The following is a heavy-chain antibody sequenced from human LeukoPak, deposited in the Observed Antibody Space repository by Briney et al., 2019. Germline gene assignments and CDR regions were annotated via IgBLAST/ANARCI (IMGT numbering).Heavy chain of an antibody. J-gene: IGHJ4*02. CDR1: GGSISSSSFY. D-gene: IGHD4-11*01. CDR3: TRRGTATTERFDY. CDR2: IYYTGSA. V-gene: IGHV4-39*01. Sequence: SETLSLTRTVSGGSISSSSFYWGWIRQPPGKGLEWIASIYYTGSAYYNPSLKSRVTISVDTSKNQFSLTLSSVTAADTAVYYCTRRGTATTERFDYWGQGTLVTVSS.